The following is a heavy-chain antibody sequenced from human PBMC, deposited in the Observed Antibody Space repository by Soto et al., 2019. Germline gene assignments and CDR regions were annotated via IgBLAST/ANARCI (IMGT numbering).Heavy chain of an antibody. CDR3: ARGLYTYDMDV. J-gene: IGHJ6*02. V-gene: IGHV1-8*01. CDR2: MNPNSGTT. Sequence: QVQLVQSGAEVKKPGASVKVSCKASGYTFDSFDINWVRQATGQGLEWMGWMNPNSGTTGYAQKFQGRVTMTRDTSISTAYMELSSLPSEDTAVYYCARGLYTYDMDVLGQATTVTVSS. D-gene: IGHD4-4*01. CDR1: GYTFDSFD.